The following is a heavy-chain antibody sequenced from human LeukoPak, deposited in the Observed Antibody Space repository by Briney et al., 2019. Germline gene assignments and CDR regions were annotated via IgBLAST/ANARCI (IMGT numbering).Heavy chain of an antibody. D-gene: IGHD6-13*01. CDR2: IKRDGSEK. CDR3: ARGRGSWYGVYFDY. CDR1: GLTFTDYW. V-gene: IGHV3-7*01. J-gene: IGHJ4*02. Sequence: GGSLRLSCAASGLTFTDYWMSWVRQAPGKGLEWVANIKRDGSEKYYVDSVKGRFTISRDNAKNSLYLQMNSLRTDDTAVYYCARGRGSWYGVYFDYWGQGTLVTVSS.